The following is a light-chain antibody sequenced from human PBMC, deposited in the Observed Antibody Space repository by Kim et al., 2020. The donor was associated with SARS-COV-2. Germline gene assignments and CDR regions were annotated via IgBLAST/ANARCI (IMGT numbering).Light chain of an antibody. Sequence: ASTGDRVTITCRASQGISSYLAWYQQKPGKAPKLLIYAASTLQSGVPSRFSGSGSGTDFTLTISCLQSEDVATYYCQQYYSYPLTFGPGTKVDIK. J-gene: IGKJ3*01. CDR3: QQYYSYPLT. CDR2: AAS. CDR1: QGISSY. V-gene: IGKV1-8*01.